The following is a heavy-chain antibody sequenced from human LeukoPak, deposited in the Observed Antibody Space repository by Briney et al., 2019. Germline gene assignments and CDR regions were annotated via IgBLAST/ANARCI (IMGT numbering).Heavy chain of an antibody. V-gene: IGHV3-11*01. CDR3: ARDCRDGYNCSDY. Sequence: GGSLRLSCAASGFTFSDYYMTWIRQAPGKGLEWVSYISSSGSTIYYADSVKGRFTISRDNAKKSLYMQMNSLRAEDTAVYYCARDCRDGYNCSDYWGQGTLVTVSS. D-gene: IGHD5-24*01. CDR2: ISSSGSTI. J-gene: IGHJ4*02. CDR1: GFTFSDYY.